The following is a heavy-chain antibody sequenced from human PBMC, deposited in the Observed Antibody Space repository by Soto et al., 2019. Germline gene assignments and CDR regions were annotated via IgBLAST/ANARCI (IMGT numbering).Heavy chain of an antibody. Sequence: KTSETLSLTCAVSGGSISSGGYSWSWIRQPPGKGLEWIGYIYHSGSTYYNPSLKSRVTISVDRSKNQFSLKLSSVTAADTAVYYCDRVPDRWGQGTLVTVSS. CDR3: DRVPDR. D-gene: IGHD2-2*01. J-gene: IGHJ5*02. CDR2: IYHSGST. CDR1: GGSISSGGYS. V-gene: IGHV4-30-2*01.